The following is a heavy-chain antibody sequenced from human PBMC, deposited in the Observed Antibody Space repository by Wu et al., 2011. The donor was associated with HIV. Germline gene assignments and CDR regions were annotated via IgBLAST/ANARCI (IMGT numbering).Heavy chain of an antibody. CDR1: GYTFAREG. CDR3: NFETVGNWFDP. D-gene: IGHD1-14*01. J-gene: IGHJ5*02. Sequence: QVQLVQSGVEVKKPGASVKVSCKASGYTFAREGISWVRQAPGQGLEWIGWVKTVTGAVNFGSPNFRHRVSLTRDRDLFTAHMDIRGLTQGDTAYKRENFETVGNWFDPWGQGTLVSVSS. CDR2: VKTVTGAV. V-gene: IGHV1-2*02.